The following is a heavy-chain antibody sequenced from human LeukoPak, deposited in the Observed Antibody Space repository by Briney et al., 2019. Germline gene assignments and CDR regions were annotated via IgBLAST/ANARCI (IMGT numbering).Heavy chain of an antibody. Sequence: PGGSLRLSCAASGFTFSSYAMHWVRQAPGKGLEWVSGISSSGSTTYYADSVKGRFTISRDNSKNTLYLQMNSLRAEDTATYYCAKFNIVVVPAAAFEYWGQGTLVTVSS. V-gene: IGHV3-23*01. J-gene: IGHJ4*02. CDR2: ISSSGSTT. D-gene: IGHD2-2*01. CDR1: GFTFSSYA. CDR3: AKFNIVVVPAAAFEY.